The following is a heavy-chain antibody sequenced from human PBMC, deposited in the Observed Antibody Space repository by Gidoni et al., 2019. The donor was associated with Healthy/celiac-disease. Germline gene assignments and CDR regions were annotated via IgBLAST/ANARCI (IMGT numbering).Heavy chain of an antibody. CDR1: GYSISRGYY. CDR3: ASATRDYYDSSGYSPY. D-gene: IGHD3-22*01. V-gene: IGHV4-38-2*01. CDR2: IYHSGST. J-gene: IGHJ4*02. Sequence: QVQLPESGPGLVKPSETLSLTCAVSGYSISRGYYWGWIRQPPGKGLEWIGSIYHSGSTYYNPSLQSRVTISLDTSKNQFSLKLSSVTAADTAVYYCASATRDYYDSSGYSPYWGQGTLVTVSS.